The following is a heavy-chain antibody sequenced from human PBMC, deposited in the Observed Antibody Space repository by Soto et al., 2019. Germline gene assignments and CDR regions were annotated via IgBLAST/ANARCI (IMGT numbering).Heavy chain of an antibody. D-gene: IGHD3-10*01. J-gene: IGHJ6*02. CDR1: GGTFSSYA. V-gene: IGHV1-69*13. CDR2: IIPIFGTA. Sequence: SVKVSCKASGGTFSSYAISWVRQAPGQGLEWMGGIIPIFGTANYAQKFQGRVTITADESTSTAYMELSSLRSEDTAVYYCARKENTMVRGVIIIYYYGMDVRGQGTTVTVSS. CDR3: ARKENTMVRGVIIIYYYGMDV.